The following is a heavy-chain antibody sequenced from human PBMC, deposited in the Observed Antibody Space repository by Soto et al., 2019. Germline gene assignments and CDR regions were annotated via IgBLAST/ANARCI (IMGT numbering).Heavy chain of an antibody. CDR1: GFTFSNAW. J-gene: IGHJ6*02. CDR3: TTFLVVVAADYYYYGMDV. CDR2: IKSKTDGGTT. Sequence: PAGSLRLSCAASGFTFSNAWMSWVRQAPGKGLEWVGRIKSKTDGGTTDYAAPVKGRFTISRDDSKNTLYLQMNSLKTEDTAVYYCTTFLVVVAADYYYYGMDVWGQGTTVTFSS. D-gene: IGHD2-15*01. V-gene: IGHV3-15*01.